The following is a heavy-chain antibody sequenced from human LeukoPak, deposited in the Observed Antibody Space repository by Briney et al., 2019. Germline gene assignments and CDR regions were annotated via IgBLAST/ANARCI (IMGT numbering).Heavy chain of an antibody. D-gene: IGHD2-21*01. V-gene: IGHV4-4*08. Sequence: NSAETLCLTCTGSGVSIDSYVWSWVRQAPGKGLELVGNMYNSGTASYNDSLKGRATISLGSSRNAFSLKLTSLTAADTAVYFCARLLPAYWNGDPPYYMDLWGQGTTVTVSS. CDR2: MYNSGTA. J-gene: IGHJ6*03. CDR3: ARLLPAYWNGDPPYYMDL. CDR1: GVSIDSYV.